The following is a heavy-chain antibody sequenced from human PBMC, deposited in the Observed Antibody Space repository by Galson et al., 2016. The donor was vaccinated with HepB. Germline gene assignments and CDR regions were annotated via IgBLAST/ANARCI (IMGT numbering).Heavy chain of an antibody. CDR3: AVYSFPIAAAGPARSLQH. CDR2: INSDGSST. D-gene: IGHD6-13*01. CDR1: GFTFSSSW. Sequence: SLRLSCAASGFTFSSSWMHWVRQAPGKGLVRVSRINSDGSSTNYADSVKGRFTISRDNAKNTLYLQMNSLRAEDTAVYYCAVYSFPIAAAGPARSLQHWGQGTVVTVSS. J-gene: IGHJ1*01. V-gene: IGHV3-74*01.